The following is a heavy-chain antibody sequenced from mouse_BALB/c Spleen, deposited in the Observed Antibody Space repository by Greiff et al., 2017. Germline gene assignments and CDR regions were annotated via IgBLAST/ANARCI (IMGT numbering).Heavy chain of an antibody. V-gene: IGHV1S81*02. CDR2: INPSNGGT. J-gene: IGHJ4*01. CDR1: GYTFTSYY. CDR3: TRLGLGLYYAMDY. Sequence: VQLQQSGAELVKPGASVKLSCKASGYTFTSYYMYWVKQRPGQGLEWIGEINPSNGGTNFNEKFKSKATLTVDKSSSTAYMQLSSLTSEDSAVYYCTRLGLGLYYAMDYWGQGTSVTVSS. D-gene: IGHD4-1*01.